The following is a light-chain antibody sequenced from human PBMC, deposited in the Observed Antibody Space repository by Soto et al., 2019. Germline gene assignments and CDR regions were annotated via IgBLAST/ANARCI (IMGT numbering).Light chain of an antibody. J-gene: IGKJ1*01. CDR3: QHYNHWLWT. V-gene: IGKV3-15*01. CDR1: QSISTN. Sequence: ETLMTQSPANLSLSPGETATLSCRARQSISTNLAWYQQKPGQAPRLLIYDTSTRATGIPARFSGSGSGTEFTLTISSLQSEDSAVYYCQHYNHWLWTFGQGTKVDIK. CDR2: DTS.